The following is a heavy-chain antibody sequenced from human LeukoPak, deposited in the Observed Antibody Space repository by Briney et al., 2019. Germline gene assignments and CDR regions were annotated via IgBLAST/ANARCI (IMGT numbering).Heavy chain of an antibody. D-gene: IGHD1-26*01. CDR1: GYTFTGYY. CDR3: ARGWSGSYYSHYYYYMDV. Sequence: ASVKVSCKASGYTFTGYYMHWVRQAPGQGLEWMGWINPNSGGTNYAQKFQGRVTMTRDTSISTAYMELSRLRSDDTAVYYCARGWSGSYYSHYYYYMDVWGEGTTVTVSS. V-gene: IGHV1-2*02. CDR2: INPNSGGT. J-gene: IGHJ6*03.